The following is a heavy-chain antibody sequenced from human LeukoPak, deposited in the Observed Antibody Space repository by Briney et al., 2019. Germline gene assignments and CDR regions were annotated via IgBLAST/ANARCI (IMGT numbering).Heavy chain of an antibody. V-gene: IGHV4-39*07. Sequence: SETLSLTCTVSGVSISSSNSYWGWIRQPPGKGLEWIGSIYHSGSTYYNPSLKSRVTISVDTSKNQFSLKLSSVTAADTAVYYCARVSTAMVKRGFNYWGQGTLVTVSS. CDR2: IYHSGST. CDR1: GVSISSSNSY. J-gene: IGHJ4*02. D-gene: IGHD5-18*01. CDR3: ARVSTAMVKRGFNY.